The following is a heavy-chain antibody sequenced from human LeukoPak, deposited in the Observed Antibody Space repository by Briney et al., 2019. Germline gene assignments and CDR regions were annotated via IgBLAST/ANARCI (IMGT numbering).Heavy chain of an antibody. V-gene: IGHV1-69*13. Sequence: EASVKVSCKASGGTFSNYAINWVRQAPGQGLEWMGGIIPIFGTAHYAQKFQGRVTITADEFTSTAYMELSSLRSEDTAVYYCARGWLAETAVVTPYSYWGQGTLVTVSS. CDR2: IIPIFGTA. CDR3: ARGWLAETAVVTPYSY. D-gene: IGHD4-23*01. J-gene: IGHJ4*02. CDR1: GGTFSNYA.